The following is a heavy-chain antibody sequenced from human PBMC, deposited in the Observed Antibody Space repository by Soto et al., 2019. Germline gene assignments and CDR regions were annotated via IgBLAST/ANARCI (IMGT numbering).Heavy chain of an antibody. V-gene: IGHV4-34*01. Sequence: SETLSLTCTVYDESFSGYYWSWIRQPPGKGLEWIGEINRGGSTNYNPSLKSRVTISVDTSKNQFSLILSSVTAADTAVYYCARDYGGNSINWFDPWGQGTLVTVSS. J-gene: IGHJ5*02. D-gene: IGHD4-17*01. CDR3: ARDYGGNSINWFDP. CDR1: DESFSGYY. CDR2: INRGGST.